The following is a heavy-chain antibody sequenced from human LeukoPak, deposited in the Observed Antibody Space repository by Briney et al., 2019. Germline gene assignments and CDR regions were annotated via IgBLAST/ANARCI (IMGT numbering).Heavy chain of an antibody. D-gene: IGHD6-25*01. CDR3: GLSGNYYYYYMDV. CDR2: IIPIFGTA. Sequence: SVKVSCRASGGTFSSYVINWVRQAPGQGREWMGGIIPIFGTANYAQKFQGRLTITADESTTTAYMELSSLRSDDTAIYYCGLSGNYYYYYMDVWGKGTTVTISS. V-gene: IGHV1-69*13. J-gene: IGHJ6*03. CDR1: GGTFSSYV.